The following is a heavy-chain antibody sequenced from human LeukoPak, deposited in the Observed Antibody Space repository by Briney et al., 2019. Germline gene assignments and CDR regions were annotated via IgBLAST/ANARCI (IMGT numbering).Heavy chain of an antibody. V-gene: IGHV3-21*04. Sequence: GGSLRLSCAASGFTVSSNYMSWVRQAPGKGLEWVSSISSSSSYIYYADSVKGRFTISRDNSKNTLYLQMNSLRAEDTAVYYCARGAPSRGYCSGGSCYGGYFDYWGQGTLVTVSS. CDR2: ISSSSSYI. D-gene: IGHD2-15*01. CDR3: ARGAPSRGYCSGGSCYGGYFDY. CDR1: GFTVSSNY. J-gene: IGHJ4*02.